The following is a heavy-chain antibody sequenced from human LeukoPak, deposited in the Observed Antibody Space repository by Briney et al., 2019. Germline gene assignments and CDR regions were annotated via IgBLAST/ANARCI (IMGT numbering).Heavy chain of an antibody. CDR1: GGSFSSYY. CDR3: ARRTYYGDYWSSLDNYYMDV. Sequence: PSETLSLTCAVYGGSFSSYYWSWIRQPPGKGLEWIGEINHSGSTNYNPSLKSRLTMSVDTSKNQFSLKLSSVTAADTAIYYCARRTYYGDYWSSLDNYYMDVWGKGTTVTISS. D-gene: IGHD4-17*01. V-gene: IGHV4-34*01. J-gene: IGHJ6*03. CDR2: INHSGST.